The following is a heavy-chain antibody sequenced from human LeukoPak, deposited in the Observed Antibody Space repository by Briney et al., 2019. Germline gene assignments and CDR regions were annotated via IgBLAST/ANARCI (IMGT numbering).Heavy chain of an antibody. D-gene: IGHD3-22*01. CDR3: ARDRARMYYYDSSGWYYFDY. CDR2: ISAYNGNT. J-gene: IGHJ4*02. Sequence: KPGASVTVSCKASGYTFTSYGISWVRQAPGQGLEWMGWISAYNGNTNYAQKLQGRVTMTTDTSTSTAYMELRSLRSDDTAVYYCARDRARMYYYDSSGWYYFDYWGQGTLVTVSS. CDR1: GYTFTSYG. V-gene: IGHV1-18*01.